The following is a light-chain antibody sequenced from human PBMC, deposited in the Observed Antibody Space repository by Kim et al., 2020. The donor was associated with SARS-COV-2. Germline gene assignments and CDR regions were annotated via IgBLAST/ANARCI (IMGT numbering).Light chain of an antibody. CDR1: QSFSSD. CDR2: GAS. J-gene: IGKJ1*01. Sequence: EVVMTQSPATLSVSPGDRVTLSCRASQSFSSDLAWYQHKPGQAPRLLIYGASNRATGIPARFSGSGSGTEFTLTISSLQSEDFGIYYCQQYTNWWTFGQGTKVDIK. V-gene: IGKV3-15*01. CDR3: QQYTNWWT.